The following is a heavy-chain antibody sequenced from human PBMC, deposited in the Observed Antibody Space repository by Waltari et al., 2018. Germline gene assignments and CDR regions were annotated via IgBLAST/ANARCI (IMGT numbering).Heavy chain of an antibody. CDR1: GYTFTSYY. J-gene: IGHJ3*02. D-gene: IGHD2-21*02. Sequence: QVQLVQSGAEVKKPGASVKVSCKASGYTFTSYYMHWVRQAPGQGLEWMGIINPSGGSTSYAQKCQGRGTMTRDTATSTVYMELSSLRSEDTAVYYCARMSGVYGGNSHAFDIWGQGTMVTVSS. CDR2: INPSGGST. V-gene: IGHV1-46*01. CDR3: ARMSGVYGGNSHAFDI.